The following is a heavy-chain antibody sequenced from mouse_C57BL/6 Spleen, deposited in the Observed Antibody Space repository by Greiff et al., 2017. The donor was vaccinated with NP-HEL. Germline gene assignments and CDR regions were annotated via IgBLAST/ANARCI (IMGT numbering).Heavy chain of an antibody. D-gene: IGHD1-1*01. CDR2: IYPGDGDT. J-gene: IGHJ4*01. V-gene: IGHV1-82*01. CDR1: GYAFSSSW. CDR3: ARGSTVVAWHYAMDY. Sequence: QVQLQQSGPELVKPGASVKIYCKASGYAFSSSWMNWVKQRPGKGLEWIGRIYPGDGDTNYNGKFKGKATLTADKSSSTAYMQLSSLTSEDSAVYFCARGSTVVAWHYAMDYWGQGTSVTVSS.